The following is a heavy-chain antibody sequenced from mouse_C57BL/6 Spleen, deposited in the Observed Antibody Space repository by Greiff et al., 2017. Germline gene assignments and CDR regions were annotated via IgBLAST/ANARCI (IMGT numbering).Heavy chain of an antibody. V-gene: IGHV1-80*01. D-gene: IGHD1-1*01. Sequence: QVQLKQSGAELVKPGASVKISCKASGYAFSSYWMNWVKQRPGKGLEWIGQIYPGDGDTNYNGKFKGKATLTADKSSSTAYMQLSSLTSEDSAVYFCARGISSYWYFDVWGTGTTVTVSS. J-gene: IGHJ1*03. CDR1: GYAFSSYW. CDR3: ARGISSYWYFDV. CDR2: IYPGDGDT.